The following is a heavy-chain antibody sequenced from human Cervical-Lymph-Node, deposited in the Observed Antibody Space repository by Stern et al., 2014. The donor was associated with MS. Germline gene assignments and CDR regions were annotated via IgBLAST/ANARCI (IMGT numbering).Heavy chain of an antibody. J-gene: IGHJ4*02. V-gene: IGHV4-61*02. D-gene: IGHD5-18*01. CDR1: GASISSGDFH. CDR3: ATDPVDGYAFFDS. Sequence: QLQLQESGPGLVKPSQTLSLTCTVSGASISSGDFHWGWIRQPAGKGLEWIGDFLTTGSTNYNPSLKSRVTFSVDTSTNQFSLKLTSVTAADTAVYYCATDPVDGYAFFDSWGQGTLVTVSS. CDR2: FLTTGST.